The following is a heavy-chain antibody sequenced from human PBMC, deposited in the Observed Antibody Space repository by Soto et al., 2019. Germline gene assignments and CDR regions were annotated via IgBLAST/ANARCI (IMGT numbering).Heavy chain of an antibody. J-gene: IGHJ5*02. CDR2: INAGSGNT. D-gene: IGHD6-13*01. Sequence: QVQLVQAGAEVKKPGASVKVSCTASGYTFTHSAINWVRHAPEQRLEWMGFINAGSGNTKYSQTFQGRLTFTKDTSASTAYMDLSSLRSEDTAIYYCARGLAADGAWGQGTLVTVST. V-gene: IGHV1-3*01. CDR3: ARGLAADGA. CDR1: GYTFTHSA.